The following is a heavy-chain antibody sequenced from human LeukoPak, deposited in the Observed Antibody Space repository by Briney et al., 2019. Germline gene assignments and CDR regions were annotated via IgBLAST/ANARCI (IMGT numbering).Heavy chain of an antibody. CDR3: ARVAVAGKPRIPANNWFDP. CDR2: INHSGST. V-gene: IGHV4-34*01. D-gene: IGHD6-19*01. CDR1: GFTFSSYA. J-gene: IGHJ5*02. Sequence: GSLRLSCAASGFTFSSYAMSWIRQPPGKGLEGIGEINHSGSTNYNPSLKSRVTISVDTSKNQFSLKLSSVTAADTAVYYCARVAVAGKPRIPANNWFDPWGQGTLVTVSS.